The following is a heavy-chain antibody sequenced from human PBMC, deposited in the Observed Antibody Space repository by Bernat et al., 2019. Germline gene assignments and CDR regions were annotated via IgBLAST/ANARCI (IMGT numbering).Heavy chain of an antibody. V-gene: IGHV3-74*01. J-gene: IGHJ3*02. CDR3: ASPKGSGWYFVDAFDI. CDR2: INSDGSST. Sequence: EVQLVESGGGLVQPGGSLRLSCAASGFTFSSYWMHWVRQAPGKGLVWVSRINSDGSSTSYADSVKGRFTISRDNAKNTLYLQMNSLRAEDTAVYYCASPKGSGWYFVDAFDIWGQGTMDTVSS. D-gene: IGHD6-19*01. CDR1: GFTFSSYW.